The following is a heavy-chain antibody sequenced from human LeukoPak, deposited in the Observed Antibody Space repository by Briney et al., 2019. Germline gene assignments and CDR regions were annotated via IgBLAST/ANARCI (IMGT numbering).Heavy chain of an antibody. CDR3: ARFRSGYSYVH. CDR2: INPNSGGT. Sequence: GASVKVSCKASGYTFTGYYMRWVRQAPGQGLEWMGRINPNSGGTNYAQKFQGRVTMTRDTSISTAYMELSRLRSDDTAVYYCARFRSGYSYVHWGQGTLVTVSS. D-gene: IGHD5-18*01. V-gene: IGHV1-2*06. CDR1: GYTFTGYY. J-gene: IGHJ4*02.